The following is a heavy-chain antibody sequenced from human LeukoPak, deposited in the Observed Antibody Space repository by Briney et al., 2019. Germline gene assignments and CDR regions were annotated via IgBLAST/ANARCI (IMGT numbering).Heavy chain of an antibody. D-gene: IGHD1-26*01. V-gene: IGHV1-69*01. CDR1: GGTFKTYA. CDR2: IIPIFGTA. CDR3: ARRSDLDYYYYAMDV. Sequence: SVKVSCEASGGTFKTYAISWVRQAPGQGLEWMGGIIPIFGTANYAQKFQDRVMITADESTSTAYMELSSLRSEDTAIYYCARRSDLDYYYYAMDVWGQGTTVTVSS. J-gene: IGHJ6*02.